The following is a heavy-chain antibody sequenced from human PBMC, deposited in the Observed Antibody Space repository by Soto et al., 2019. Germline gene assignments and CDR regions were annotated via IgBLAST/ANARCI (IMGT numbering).Heavy chain of an antibody. CDR2: IYYSGST. CDR1: GGSISSYY. J-gene: IGHJ4*02. CDR3: VRDRYSSGWLDY. Sequence: ETLSLTCTVSGGSISSYYWSWIRQPPGKGLEWIGYIYYSGSTNYNPSLKSRVTISVDTSKDQFSLKLSSVTAADTAVYYCVRDRYSSGWLDYWGQGTLVTVSS. V-gene: IGHV4-59*01. D-gene: IGHD6-19*01.